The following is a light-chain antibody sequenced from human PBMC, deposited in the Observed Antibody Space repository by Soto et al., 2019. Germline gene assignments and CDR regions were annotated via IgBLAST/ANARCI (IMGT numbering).Light chain of an antibody. CDR3: QQYNGYPHT. CDR2: EAS. CDR1: QSISNW. Sequence: DIQMTQSPSTLSASVGDRVNITCRASQSISNWLAWYQQKPGKAPKLLIDEASSLRNGVPSRFSGSGSGTEFTLTIYSLQPDDFASYYCQQYNGYPHTFGQGTKLEIK. V-gene: IGKV1-5*03. J-gene: IGKJ2*01.